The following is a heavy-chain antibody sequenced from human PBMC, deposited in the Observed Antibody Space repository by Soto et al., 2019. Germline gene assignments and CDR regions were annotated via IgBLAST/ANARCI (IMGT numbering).Heavy chain of an antibody. CDR2: ISYDGSNK. D-gene: IGHD4-4*01. CDR1: GFTFSSYG. J-gene: IGHJ4*02. Sequence: GGSLRLSCAASGFTFSSYGMHWVRQAPGKGLEWVAVISYDGSNKYYADSVKGRFTISRDNSKNTLYLQMNSLRAEDTAVYYCAKATVTAFDYWGQGTLVTVSS. CDR3: AKATVTAFDY. V-gene: IGHV3-30*18.